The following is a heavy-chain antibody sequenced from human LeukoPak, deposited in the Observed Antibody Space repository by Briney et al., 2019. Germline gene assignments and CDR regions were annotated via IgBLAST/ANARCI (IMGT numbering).Heavy chain of an antibody. J-gene: IGHJ4*02. CDR2: INHSGST. CDR3: ARRPGYSSSWGFGY. D-gene: IGHD6-13*01. CDR1: GGSITSGGYF. Sequence: PSQTLSLTCTVSGGSITSGGYFWTWIRQPPGKGLEWIGEINHSGSTNYNPSLKSRVTISVDTSKNQFSLKLSSVTAADTAVYYCARRPGYSSSWGFGYWGQGTLVTVSS. V-gene: IGHV4-30-2*01.